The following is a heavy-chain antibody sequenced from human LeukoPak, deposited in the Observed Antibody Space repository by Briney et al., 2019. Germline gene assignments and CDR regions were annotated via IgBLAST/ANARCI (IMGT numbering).Heavy chain of an antibody. J-gene: IGHJ3*01. CDR1: GFTFSTYA. Sequence: GGSLRLSCAASGFTFSTYAMSWVRQTPGKGLEWVSYISSGSSYIHYADSVKGRFTISRDNAENSLRLQMNSLRGEDTAVYYCARESDGLDFWGQGTTVTVSS. V-gene: IGHV3-21*01. CDR3: ARESDGLDF. CDR2: ISSGSSYI.